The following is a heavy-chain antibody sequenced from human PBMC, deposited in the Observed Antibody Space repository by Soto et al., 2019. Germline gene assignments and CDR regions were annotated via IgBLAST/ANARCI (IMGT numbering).Heavy chain of an antibody. J-gene: IGHJ6*02. CDR3: ARGSKQQLPSGYGMDV. CDR2: IGTAGDT. V-gene: IGHV3-13*01. CDR1: GFTFSSYD. Sequence: EVQLVESGGGLVQPGGSLRLSCAASGFTFSSYDMHWVRQATGKGLEWVSAIGTAGDTYYPGSVKGRFTISRENAKNSLYLQMNSLRAGDTAVYYCARGSKQQLPSGYGMDVWGQGTTVTVSS. D-gene: IGHD6-13*01.